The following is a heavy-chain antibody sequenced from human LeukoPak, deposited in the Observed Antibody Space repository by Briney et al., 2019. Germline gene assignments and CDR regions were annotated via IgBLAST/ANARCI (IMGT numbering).Heavy chain of an antibody. Sequence: GGSLRLSCAASGFAFNNYAMTWVRQAPGKGLEWVSNINDNGGQRHYADSVKGRLTISRDNSKNTLFLQMDSLRAEDTAVYYCAKTQWKVGATDYFDYWGQGILVTVSS. CDR1: GFAFNNYA. CDR3: AKTQWKVGATDYFDY. J-gene: IGHJ4*02. D-gene: IGHD1-26*01. V-gene: IGHV3-23*01. CDR2: INDNGGQR.